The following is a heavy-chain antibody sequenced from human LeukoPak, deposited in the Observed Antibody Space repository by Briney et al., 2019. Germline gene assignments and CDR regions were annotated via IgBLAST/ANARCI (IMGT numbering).Heavy chain of an antibody. V-gene: IGHV4-31*03. CDR1: GGSISSGGYY. Sequence: SQTLSLTCTVSGGSISSGGYYWSWIRQHPGKGLEWIGYIYYSGSTYYNPSLKSRVTISVDTSKNQFSLHLNSVTPEDTAVYYCARRLTQYDCFDPWGQGILVTVSS. CDR2: IYYSGST. CDR3: ARRLTQYDCFDP. J-gene: IGHJ5*02. D-gene: IGHD2-2*01.